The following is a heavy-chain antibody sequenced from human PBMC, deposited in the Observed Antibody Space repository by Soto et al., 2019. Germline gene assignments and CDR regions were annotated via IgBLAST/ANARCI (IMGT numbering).Heavy chain of an antibody. CDR1: GFTFSTYG. D-gene: IGHD3-22*01. CDR3: ARGLDYDSSGYYLDF. Sequence: PGGSLRLSCAASGFTFSTYGTHWVRQAPGKGLEWVAFIQYHGINKDYADSVKGRFTISRDNSRNTLYLQMNSLRAEDTAVYYCARGLDYDSSGYYLDFWGQGALVTAPQ. J-gene: IGHJ4*02. CDR2: IQYHGINK. V-gene: IGHV3-30*02.